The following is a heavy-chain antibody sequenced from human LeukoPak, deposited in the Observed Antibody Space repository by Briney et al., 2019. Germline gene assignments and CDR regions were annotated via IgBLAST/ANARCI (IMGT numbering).Heavy chain of an antibody. J-gene: IGHJ4*02. CDR2: IKQDGSEK. CDR1: GFTFSSYW. V-gene: IGHV3-7*01. D-gene: IGHD3-16*01. CDR3: ARDRWGLEGYYFDY. Sequence: GGSLRLSCAASGFTFSSYWMSWVRQAPGKGLEWVANIKQDGSEKYYVDSVKGRFTISRDNAKNSLYLQMNSLRAEDTAVYYCARDRWGLEGYYFDYWGQGTLVTVSS.